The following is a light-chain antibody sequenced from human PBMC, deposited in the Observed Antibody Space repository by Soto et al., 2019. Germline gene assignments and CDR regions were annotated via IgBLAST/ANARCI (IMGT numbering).Light chain of an antibody. Sequence: QSALTQPASVSGSPGQSITISCTGTSGNIGSYNLVSWYQHNPGKAPKLIIYEAFKRPSGVSNRFSASKSGNTASLTVSGLQAEDEADYYCSSYAGSDIFVFGGGTKLTVL. CDR3: SSYAGSDIFV. J-gene: IGLJ2*01. CDR1: SGNIGSYNL. CDR2: EAF. V-gene: IGLV2-14*02.